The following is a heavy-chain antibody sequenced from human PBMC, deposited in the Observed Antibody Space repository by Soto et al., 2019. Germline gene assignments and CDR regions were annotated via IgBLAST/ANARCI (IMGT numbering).Heavy chain of an antibody. Sequence: QVQLVESGGGVVQPGRSLRLSCAASGFTFSSYGMHWVRQAPGKGLEWVAVISYDGSNKYYADSVKGRFTIYRDNSKNRLYLQMNSLRAEDTAVYYCAKKRFGGYNLIDAFDIWGQGTMVTVSS. CDR1: GFTFSSYG. CDR3: AKKRFGGYNLIDAFDI. CDR2: ISYDGSNK. D-gene: IGHD5-12*01. J-gene: IGHJ3*02. V-gene: IGHV3-30*18.